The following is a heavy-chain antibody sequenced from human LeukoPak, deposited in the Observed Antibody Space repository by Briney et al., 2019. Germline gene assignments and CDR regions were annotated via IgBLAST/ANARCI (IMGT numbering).Heavy chain of an antibody. V-gene: IGHV3-64*01. Sequence: GGSLRLSCAASGFTFSSYAMHWVRQAPGKGLEYVSAISSNGGSTYYANSVKGRFTISRDNSKNTLYLQMGSLRAEDMAVYYCARGRSWTYYYYGMDVWGQGTTATVSS. J-gene: IGHJ6*02. CDR1: GFTFSSYA. CDR2: ISSNGGST. D-gene: IGHD6-13*01. CDR3: ARGRSWTYYYYGMDV.